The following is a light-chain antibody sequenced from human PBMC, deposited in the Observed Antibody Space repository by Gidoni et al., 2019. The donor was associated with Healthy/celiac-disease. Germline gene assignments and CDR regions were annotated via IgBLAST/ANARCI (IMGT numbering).Light chain of an antibody. CDR3: QQFGNSPLMYT. Sequence: EIVLRQSPGTLSLSPGERATLSCRASKSVSSSYLAWYQQKPGQAPRLLIYGASSRATGIPARFSGSGSGTDFTLTISRLEPEDFAVYYCQQFGNSPLMYTFXQXTKLEIK. J-gene: IGKJ2*01. CDR1: KSVSSSY. V-gene: IGKV3-20*01. CDR2: GAS.